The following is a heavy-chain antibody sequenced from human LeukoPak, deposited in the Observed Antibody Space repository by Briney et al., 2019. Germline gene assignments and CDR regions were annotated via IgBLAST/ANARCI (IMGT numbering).Heavy chain of an antibody. V-gene: IGHV3-23*01. CDR2: ISGSGGST. CDR1: GFSFSIYA. Sequence: GGFRRLSCAASGFSFSIYAMSWVRQAPGKGLEWVSAISGSGGSTYYAGSVKGRFTISRDNSKSTLYLQMNSLRAEDTAVYYCARDSGGNWFDPWGQGTLVTVSS. D-gene: IGHD3-16*01. CDR3: ARDSGGNWFDP. J-gene: IGHJ5*02.